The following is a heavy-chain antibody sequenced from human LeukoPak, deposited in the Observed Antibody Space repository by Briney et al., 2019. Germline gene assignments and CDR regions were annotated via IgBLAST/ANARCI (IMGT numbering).Heavy chain of an antibody. CDR2: IKSKTAGGTT. CDR1: GFSFSSYW. CDR3: TGPPD. Sequence: GGSLRLSCVASGFSFSSYWMSWVRQAPGEGLEWVGRIKSKTAGGTTDYVASVKGRFTISRDDSKNTLYLQMNSLSTAYTAVYYCTGPPDWGQGTLVTVSS. J-gene: IGHJ4*02. V-gene: IGHV3-15*01.